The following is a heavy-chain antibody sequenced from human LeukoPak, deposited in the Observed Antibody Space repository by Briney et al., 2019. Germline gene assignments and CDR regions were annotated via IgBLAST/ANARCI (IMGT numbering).Heavy chain of an antibody. Sequence: ASVKVSCKASGYTFTGYYMHWVRQAPGQGLEWMGIINPSGGSTSYAQKFQGRVTMTRDTSTSTVYMELSSLRSEDTAVYYCARPGIAVAGTLPLYYYYGMDVWGQGTTVTVSS. D-gene: IGHD6-19*01. V-gene: IGHV1-46*01. CDR3: ARPGIAVAGTLPLYYYYGMDV. CDR2: INPSGGST. CDR1: GYTFTGYY. J-gene: IGHJ6*02.